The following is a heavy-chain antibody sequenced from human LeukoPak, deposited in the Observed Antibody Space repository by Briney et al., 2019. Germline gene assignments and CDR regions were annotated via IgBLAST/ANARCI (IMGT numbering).Heavy chain of an antibody. D-gene: IGHD6-13*01. V-gene: IGHV4-59*01. CDR3: ARRGYSTSWRHSPFDY. J-gene: IGHJ4*02. CDR2: MHYSGST. Sequence: SETLSLTCTVSGDSIGTYFWSWIRQPPGKGLEWIGSMHYSGSTYQNPSLKSRVTISVDTSKSQFSLNLSSVTATDTAVYYCARRGYSTSWRHSPFDYWGQGTLVTVSS. CDR1: GDSIGTYF.